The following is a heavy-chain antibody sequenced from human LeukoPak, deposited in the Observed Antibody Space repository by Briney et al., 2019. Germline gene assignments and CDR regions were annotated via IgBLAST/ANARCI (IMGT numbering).Heavy chain of an antibody. CDR3: ARNFQYFDLPDY. Sequence: SETLSLTCAVYGGSFSGYYWSWIRQPPGKGLELIGEINHSGSTYYNPSLKSRVTISVDTSKNQSSLKLISVTAADTAVYYCARNFQYFDLPDYWGQGTLVTVSS. V-gene: IGHV4-34*01. CDR2: INHSGST. CDR1: GGSFSGYY. D-gene: IGHD2/OR15-2a*01. J-gene: IGHJ4*02.